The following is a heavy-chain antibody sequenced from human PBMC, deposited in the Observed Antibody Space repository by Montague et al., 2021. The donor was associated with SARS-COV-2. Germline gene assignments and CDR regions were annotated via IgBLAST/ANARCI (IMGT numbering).Heavy chain of an antibody. V-gene: IGHV4-39*01. CDR1: GGSISSTSFF. D-gene: IGHD2-2*01. CDR3: ARSTSYWFNY. Sequence: SETLSLTCSVSGGSISSTSFFWAWIRQPPGKGLEWVGSMYSSGTTCYNPSLKSRVTISGDTSRNQFSLRLSSVTAADTAVYYCARSTSYWFNYWGQGTLVTVSS. J-gene: IGHJ5*01. CDR2: MYSSGTT.